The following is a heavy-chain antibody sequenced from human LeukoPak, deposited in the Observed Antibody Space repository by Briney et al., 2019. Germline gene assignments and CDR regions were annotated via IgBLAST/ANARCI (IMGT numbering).Heavy chain of an antibody. Sequence: SETLSLTCAVYGGSVSGYYWSWIRQPPGKGLEWIGEINHSGSTNYNPSLKSRVTISVDTSKNQFSLKLSSVTAADTAVYYCAREGHYYDSSGHDAFDIWGQGTMVTVSS. V-gene: IGHV4-34*01. CDR3: AREGHYYDSSGHDAFDI. J-gene: IGHJ3*02. D-gene: IGHD3-22*01. CDR1: GGSVSGYY. CDR2: INHSGST.